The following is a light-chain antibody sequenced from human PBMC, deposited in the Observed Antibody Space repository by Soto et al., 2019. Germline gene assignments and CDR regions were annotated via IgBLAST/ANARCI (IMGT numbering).Light chain of an antibody. CDR2: SNN. Sequence: QSVLTQPPSASGTPGQRVTISCSGSSSNIGSNTVNWYQQLPGTAPKLVIYSNNQRPSGVPDRFSGSKSGTSASLAISGLQSEDESYNYCVAWDDSLIGYVVFGRGTKVTV. J-gene: IGLJ2*01. CDR3: VAWDDSLIGYVV. V-gene: IGLV1-44*01. CDR1: SSNIGSNT.